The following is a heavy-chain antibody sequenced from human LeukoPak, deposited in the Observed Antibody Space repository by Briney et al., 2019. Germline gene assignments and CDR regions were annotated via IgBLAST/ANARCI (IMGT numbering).Heavy chain of an antibody. CDR2: IYTSGST. CDR1: GGSISSGSYY. D-gene: IGHD4-11*01. J-gene: IGHJ6*04. Sequence: SETLSLTCTVSGGSISSGSYYWSWIRQPAGKGLEWIGRIYTSGSTNYNPSLKSRVTISVDTSKNQFSLKPSSVTAADTAVYYCARGHTVTAYYYYGMDVWGKGTTVTVSS. V-gene: IGHV4-61*02. CDR3: ARGHTVTAYYYYGMDV.